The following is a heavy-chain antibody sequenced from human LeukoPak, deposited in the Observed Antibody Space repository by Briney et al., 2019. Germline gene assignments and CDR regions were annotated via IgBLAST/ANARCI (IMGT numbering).Heavy chain of an antibody. CDR1: GYTCTSYA. CDR2: INAGNGNT. V-gene: IGHV1-3*01. Sequence: ASVKVSCKASGYTCTSYAMHWVRQATGQRLEWMGWINAGNGNTKYSQKFQGRVTITRDTSASTAYMELSSLRSEDTAVYYCARDGDGGNGPPWWFDPWGQGTLVTVSS. J-gene: IGHJ5*02. D-gene: IGHD2-8*01. CDR3: ARDGDGGNGPPWWFDP.